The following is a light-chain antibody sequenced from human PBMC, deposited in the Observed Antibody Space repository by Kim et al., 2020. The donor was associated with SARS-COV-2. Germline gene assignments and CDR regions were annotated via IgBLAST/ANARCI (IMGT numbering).Light chain of an antibody. CDR1: QTVGSH. J-gene: IGKJ1*01. Sequence: DVQMTQSPLSLSASVGDTVTITCRASQTVGSHLNWFQQKPGKVPKLLIFGASNLQRGAPSSFSVSGSGTDFTHTISSLQPEDFVTYYCQQTYSIPTFGPGTKVDIQ. CDR3: QQTYSIPT. CDR2: GAS. V-gene: IGKV1-39*01.